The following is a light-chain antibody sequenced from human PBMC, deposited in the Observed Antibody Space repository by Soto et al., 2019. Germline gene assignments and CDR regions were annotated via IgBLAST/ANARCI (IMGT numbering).Light chain of an antibody. CDR3: RLYVSSTPT. CDR1: QSVSSN. CDR2: DAS. Sequence: ENAWTLKQGNLSLSAGDRDPLSCRASQSVSSNLAWYHRTPGKAPRAXIYDASRRATVIPEKFGGSGAGTDCTLTISGLQLEDVVVYYRRLYVSSTPTCGQGTKVEIK. V-gene: IGKV3-20*01. J-gene: IGKJ1*01.